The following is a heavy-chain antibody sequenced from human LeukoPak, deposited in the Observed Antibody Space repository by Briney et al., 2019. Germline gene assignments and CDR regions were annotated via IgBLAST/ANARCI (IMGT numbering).Heavy chain of an antibody. Sequence: SVKVSCKASGGTFSSYAISWVRQAPGQGLEWMGRIIPILGIANYAQKFQGRVTITADESTSTAYMELSSLRSEDTAVYYCARDSSKWLHDYWGQGTLVTVSS. J-gene: IGHJ4*02. D-gene: IGHD3-22*01. CDR3: ARDSSKWLHDY. CDR1: GGTFSSYA. V-gene: IGHV1-69*04. CDR2: IIPILGIA.